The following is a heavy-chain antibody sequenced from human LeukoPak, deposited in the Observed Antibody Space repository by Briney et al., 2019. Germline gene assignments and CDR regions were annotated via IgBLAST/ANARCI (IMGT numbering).Heavy chain of an antibody. CDR1: GGSFSGYY. D-gene: IGHD3-10*01. CDR3: ARDLSDYYGSGSYRPIDAFDI. CDR2: INHSGSP. Sequence: SSETLSLTCAVYGGSFSGYYWSWIRQPPGKGLEWIGEINHSGSPNYNPSLKSRVTISIDTSKNQFSLKLSPVTAADTAVYYCARDLSDYYGSGSYRPIDAFDIWGQGTTVTVSS. J-gene: IGHJ3*02. V-gene: IGHV4-34*01.